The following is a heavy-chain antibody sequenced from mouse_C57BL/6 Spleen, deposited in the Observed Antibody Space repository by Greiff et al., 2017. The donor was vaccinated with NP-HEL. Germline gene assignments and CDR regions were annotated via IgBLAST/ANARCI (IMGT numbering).Heavy chain of an antibody. V-gene: IGHV1-47*01. CDR1: GYTFTTYP. CDR3: AMGDYYGSSYGWYFDV. J-gene: IGHJ1*03. D-gene: IGHD1-1*01. CDR2: FHPYNDDT. Sequence: QVQLQQSGAELVKPGASVKMSCKASGYTFTTYPIEWMKQNHGKSLEWIGNFHPYNDDTKYNEKFKGKATLTVEKSSSTVYLELSRLTSDDSAVYYWAMGDYYGSSYGWYFDVWGTGTTVTVSS.